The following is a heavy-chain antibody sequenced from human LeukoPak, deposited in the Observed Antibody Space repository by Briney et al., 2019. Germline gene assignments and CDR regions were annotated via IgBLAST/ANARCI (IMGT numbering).Heavy chain of an antibody. Sequence: GESLKISCKGSEYTFTSYWIGWVRQMPGRGLERMGIIYPADSRTRYSPSFQGQVTISADKSISTAYLQWSSLQASDTAIYYCARRIYYSDSWRGFDYWGQGTPVTVSS. CDR3: ARRIYYSDSWRGFDY. V-gene: IGHV5-51*01. CDR2: IYPADSRT. D-gene: IGHD1-26*01. J-gene: IGHJ4*02. CDR1: EYTFTSYW.